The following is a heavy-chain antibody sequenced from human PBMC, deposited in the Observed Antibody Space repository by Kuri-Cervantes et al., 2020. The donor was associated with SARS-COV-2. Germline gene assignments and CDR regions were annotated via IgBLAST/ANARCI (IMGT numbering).Heavy chain of an antibody. CDR1: GYTFTSYT. CDR3: ARSGAVAGFYYYYYMDV. V-gene: IGHV1-69*02. Sequence: SVTVSCKASGYTFTSYTISWVRQAPGQGLEWMGRIIPILGIANYAQKLQGRVTITADKSTSTAYMELSSLRSEDTAVYYCARSGAVAGFYYYYYMDVWGKGTTVTVSS. J-gene: IGHJ6*03. CDR2: IIPILGIA. D-gene: IGHD6-19*01.